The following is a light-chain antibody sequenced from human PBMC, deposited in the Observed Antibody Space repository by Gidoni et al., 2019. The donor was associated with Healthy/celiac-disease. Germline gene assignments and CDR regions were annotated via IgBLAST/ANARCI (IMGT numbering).Light chain of an antibody. Sequence: DIQMTQSPSTLSASVGDRVTITCRASQRISSWLAWYQQKPGKAPKLLIYTASSVESGVPSRFSGSGSGTEFTLTISRLQPDDFATYYCQQYNSYWTFGQGTKVEIK. CDR3: QQYNSYWT. J-gene: IGKJ1*01. CDR1: QRISSW. V-gene: IGKV1-5*03. CDR2: TAS.